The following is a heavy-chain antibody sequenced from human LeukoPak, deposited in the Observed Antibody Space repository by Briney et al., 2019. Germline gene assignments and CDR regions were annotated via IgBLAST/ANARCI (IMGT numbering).Heavy chain of an antibody. D-gene: IGHD3-10*01. Sequence: GGSLRLSCAASGFTFSNAWMSWVRQAPGKGLEWVGRIKSKADGGTADYAAPVKGRFTISRDDLKNTLYLQMNSLKTEDTALYYCTTSMVRGVSAPRYWGQGTLVTVSS. V-gene: IGHV3-15*01. J-gene: IGHJ4*02. CDR2: IKSKADGGTA. CDR3: TTSMVRGVSAPRY. CDR1: GFTFSNAW.